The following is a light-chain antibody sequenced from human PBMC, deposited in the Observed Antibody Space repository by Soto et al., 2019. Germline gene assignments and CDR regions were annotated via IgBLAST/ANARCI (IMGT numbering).Light chain of an antibody. Sequence: DIQMTQSPSTLSASVGERVTITCRASQSISAWLAWYQQKPGKAPKLHIYKASNVESGVPSRFSGSGSGTEFTLTISSLQPDDFATYYCQQYHSYPLTFGQGTRLEIK. V-gene: IGKV1-5*03. CDR3: QQYHSYPLT. CDR2: KAS. J-gene: IGKJ5*01. CDR1: QSISAW.